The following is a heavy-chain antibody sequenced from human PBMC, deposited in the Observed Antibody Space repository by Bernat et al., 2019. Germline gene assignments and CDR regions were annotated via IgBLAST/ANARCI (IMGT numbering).Heavy chain of an antibody. J-gene: IGHJ4*02. Sequence: EVQLVESGGGLVKPGGPLRLSGPASEFIFVNAWITGVRPAPGKGREWVGGIKSKPDGGTTDYAAPVKGRFTISRDDSKNTLYLQMNSLKTEDTAVYYCTTEGGYDSLPFDYWGQGTLVTVSS. V-gene: IGHV3-15*01. CDR1: EFIFVNAW. CDR3: TTEGGYDSLPFDY. CDR2: IKSKPDGGTT. D-gene: IGHD5-12*01.